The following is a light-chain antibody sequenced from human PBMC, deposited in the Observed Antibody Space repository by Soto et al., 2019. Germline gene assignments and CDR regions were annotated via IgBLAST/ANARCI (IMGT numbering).Light chain of an antibody. CDR3: SSYRASVTTHDV. CDR2: DVS. V-gene: IGLV2-14*03. CDR1: SSDIGGYNY. Sequence: QSALTQPASLSGSPGQSITISCTGTSSDIGGYNYVSWYQQHPGKAPKLMISDVSNRPSGVSNRFSGSKSGNTASLTISGLQAEDEADYYCSSYRASVTTHDVFGTGTQLTVL. J-gene: IGLJ1*01.